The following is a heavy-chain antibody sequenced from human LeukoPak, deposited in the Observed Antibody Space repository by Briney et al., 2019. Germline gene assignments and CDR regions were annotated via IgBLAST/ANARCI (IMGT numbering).Heavy chain of an antibody. V-gene: IGHV3-74*01. J-gene: IGHJ4*02. Sequence: GGSLRLSCAASGFTFSSFWMHWVRQAPGKGLVWVSRLNSDGSSTSYADSVRGRFTISRDNAKNMLYLQMNSLSADDTAVYYCARGGTSPIDYWGQGTLVTVSS. CDR1: GFTFSSFW. CDR2: LNSDGSST. D-gene: IGHD1-1*01. CDR3: ARGGTSPIDY.